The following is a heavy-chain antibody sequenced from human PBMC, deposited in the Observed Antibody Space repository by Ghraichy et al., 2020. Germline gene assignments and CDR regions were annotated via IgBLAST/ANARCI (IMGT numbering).Heavy chain of an antibody. CDR2: INHSGST. CDR1: GGSFSGYY. Sequence: SCAVYGGSFSGYYWSWIRQPPGKGLEWIGEINHSGSTNYNPSLKSRVTISVDTSKNQFSLKLSSVTAADTAVYYCARGRGSGGSSTSSYWGQGTLVTVSS. V-gene: IGHV4-34*01. J-gene: IGHJ4*02. CDR3: ARGRGSGGSSTSSY. D-gene: IGHD2-15*01.